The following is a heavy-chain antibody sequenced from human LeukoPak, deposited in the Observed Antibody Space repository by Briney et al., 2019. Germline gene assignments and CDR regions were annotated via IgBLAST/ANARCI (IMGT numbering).Heavy chain of an antibody. Sequence: PGGSLRLSWAASGFTFSSYGMHWVRQAPGKGLEWVAVIWYDGSNKYYADSVKGRFTISRDNSKNTLYLQMNSLRAEDTAVYYCARDLGDGYNHFDYWGQGTLVTVSS. D-gene: IGHD5-24*01. CDR1: GFTFSSYG. V-gene: IGHV3-33*01. CDR2: IWYDGSNK. J-gene: IGHJ4*02. CDR3: ARDLGDGYNHFDY.